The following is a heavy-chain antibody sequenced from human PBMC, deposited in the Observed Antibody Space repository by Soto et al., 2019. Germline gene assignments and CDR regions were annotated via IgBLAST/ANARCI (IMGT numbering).Heavy chain of an antibody. CDR2: IIPIFGTA. V-gene: IGHV1-69*13. J-gene: IGHJ4*02. D-gene: IGHD3-10*01. CDR3: AGGMGYGAGSYYTSPFDY. CDR1: GGTFSSCA. Sequence: SVKVSCNASGGTFSSCAISLVRQAPGQGLEWMGGIIPIFGTANYAQKFQGRVTITAYESTSTAYMELSSLRSEDTAVYSLAGGMGYGAGSYYTSPFDYWGKGTLVTVSS.